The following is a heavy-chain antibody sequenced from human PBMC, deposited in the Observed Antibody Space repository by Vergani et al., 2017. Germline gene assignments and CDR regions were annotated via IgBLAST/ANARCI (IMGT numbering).Heavy chain of an antibody. Sequence: QLQLQESGSGLVKPSQTLSLTCAVSGGSISSGGYSWSWIRQPPGKGLEWIGYIYHSGSTYYNPSLKSRVTISVDRSKNQFSLKLSSVTAADTAVYYCARDRPSYSSSSSWFDPWGQGTLVTVSS. J-gene: IGHJ5*02. V-gene: IGHV4-30-2*01. CDR2: IYHSGST. D-gene: IGHD6-6*01. CDR1: GGSISSGGYS. CDR3: ARDRPSYSSSSSWFDP.